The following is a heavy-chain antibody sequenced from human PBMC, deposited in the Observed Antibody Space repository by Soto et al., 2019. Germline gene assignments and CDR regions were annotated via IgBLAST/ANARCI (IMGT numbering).Heavy chain of an antibody. J-gene: IGHJ4*02. CDR1: GFTFNSYA. CDR2: VSGSGGSK. CDR3: AKARYSSDWYYFDY. D-gene: IGHD6-19*01. Sequence: GGSLRLSCAASGFTFNSYAMTWVRQAPGKGLEWVSSVSGSGGSKYYADSVKGRFTISRDNSKSTLYLQMDSLRAEDTAVYYCAKARYSSDWYYFDYWGQGTLVTVSS. V-gene: IGHV3-23*01.